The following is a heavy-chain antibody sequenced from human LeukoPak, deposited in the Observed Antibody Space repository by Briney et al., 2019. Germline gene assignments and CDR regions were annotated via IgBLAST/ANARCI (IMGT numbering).Heavy chain of an antibody. J-gene: IGHJ4*02. Sequence: GGSLRLSCAASGFTFSSYSMNWVRQAPGKGLEWVAVISYDGSNKYYADSVKGRFTISRDNAKNSLYLQMNSLRAEDTAVYYCARAPDYGDSGGYWGQGTLVTVS. CDR2: ISYDGSNK. CDR1: GFTFSSYS. D-gene: IGHD4-17*01. CDR3: ARAPDYGDSGGY. V-gene: IGHV3-30*03.